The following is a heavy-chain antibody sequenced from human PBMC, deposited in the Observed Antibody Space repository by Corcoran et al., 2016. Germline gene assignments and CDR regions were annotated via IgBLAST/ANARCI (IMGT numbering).Heavy chain of an antibody. V-gene: IGHV4-34*01. J-gene: IGHJ5*02. D-gene: IGHD3-10*01. Sequence: QVQLQQWGAGLLKPSETLSLTCAVYGGSFSGYYWSWIRQPPGKGLEWIGEINHSGSTNYNPSLKSRVTISVDTSKNQFSLKLSSVNAADTAVYYCAREYGSGSYYNWFDPWGQGTLVTVSS. CDR1: GGSFSGYY. CDR3: AREYGSGSYYNWFDP. CDR2: INHSGST.